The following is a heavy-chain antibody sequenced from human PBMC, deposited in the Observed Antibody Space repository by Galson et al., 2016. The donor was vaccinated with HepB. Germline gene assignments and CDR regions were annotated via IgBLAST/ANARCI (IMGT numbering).Heavy chain of an antibody. D-gene: IGHD2-15*01. CDR1: GFTLTNYG. CDR2: IWFDGSEN. CDR3: AGYSAKDH. V-gene: IGHV3-33*08. Sequence: SLRLSCAVSGFTLTNYGIHWVRQAPGKGPEWVAVIWFDGSENYYADSVKGRFTISRDNSKNTLYLQMNSLRAEDTAVYYCAGYSAKDHWGQGTLVTVSS. J-gene: IGHJ4*02.